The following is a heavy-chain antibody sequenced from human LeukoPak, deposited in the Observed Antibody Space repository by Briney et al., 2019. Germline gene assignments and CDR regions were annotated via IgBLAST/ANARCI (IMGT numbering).Heavy chain of an antibody. CDR1: GFTFSSYE. CDR3: AELGITMIRGV. D-gene: IGHD3-22*01. CDR2: ISSSGSTI. Sequence: PGGSLRLSCAASGFTFSSYEMNWVRQAPGKGLAWVSYISSSGSTIYYADSVKGRFTISRDNAKNSLYLQMNSLRAEDTAVYYCAELGITMIRGVWGKGTTVTISS. J-gene: IGHJ6*04. V-gene: IGHV3-48*03.